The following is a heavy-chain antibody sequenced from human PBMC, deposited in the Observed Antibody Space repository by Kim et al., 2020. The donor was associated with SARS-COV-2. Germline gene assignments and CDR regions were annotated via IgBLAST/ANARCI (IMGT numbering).Heavy chain of an antibody. V-gene: IGHV4-38-2*02. CDR2: ISHTGNT. CDR3: ARVEVSGWFNFEV. CDR1: GSSIGIGYY. J-gene: IGHJ3*01. Sequence: SETLSLTCTVSGSSIGIGYYWAWIRQPPGRGLEWIGSISHTGNTYSNPSLRGRISISVDTSKMQFSLNVTSVTAADTAVYSCARVEVSGWFNFEVWGLGTMVTVSS. D-gene: IGHD6-13*01.